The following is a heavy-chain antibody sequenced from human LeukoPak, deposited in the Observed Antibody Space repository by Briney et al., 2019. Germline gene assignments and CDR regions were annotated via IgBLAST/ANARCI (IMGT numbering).Heavy chain of an antibody. V-gene: IGHV3-11*01. CDR3: AKDYGSGSYYDY. D-gene: IGHD3-10*01. J-gene: IGHJ4*02. CDR1: GFTFSDYY. Sequence: GGSLRLSCAASGFTFSDYYMSWVRQAPGKGLEWVSYISSSGSTIYYADSVRGRFTISRDNAKNSLYLQMNSLRAEDTAVYYCAKDYGSGSYYDYWGQGTLVTVSS. CDR2: ISSSGSTI.